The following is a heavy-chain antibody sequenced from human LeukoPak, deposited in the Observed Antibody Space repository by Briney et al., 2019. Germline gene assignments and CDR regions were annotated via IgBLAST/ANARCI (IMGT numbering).Heavy chain of an antibody. J-gene: IGHJ3*02. CDR2: IRDSGAST. V-gene: IGHV3-23*01. Sequence: GGGLSLSCAAPGFTFLTYAMSWVRRAPGKGLQWVSVIRDSGASTYYADSVKGRFTISRDNSKNTLYLQMNSLRAEDTAVYYCAKAGRSGWYPGWPFDIWGQGTMVTVS. CDR1: GFTFLTYA. CDR3: AKAGRSGWYPGWPFDI. D-gene: IGHD6-19*01.